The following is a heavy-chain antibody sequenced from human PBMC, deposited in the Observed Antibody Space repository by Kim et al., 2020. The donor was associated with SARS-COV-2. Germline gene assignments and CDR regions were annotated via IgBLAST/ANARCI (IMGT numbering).Heavy chain of an antibody. D-gene: IGHD3-9*01. CDR2: ISWNSGSI. J-gene: IGHJ6*01. Sequence: GGSLRLSCAASGFTFDDYAMHWVRQAPGKGLEWVSGISWNSGSIGYADSVKGRFTISRDNAKNSLYLQMNSLRAEDTALYYCAKAYYDILTGHSNYGMDV. V-gene: IGHV3-9*01. CDR3: AKAYYDILTGHSNYGMDV. CDR1: GFTFDDYA.